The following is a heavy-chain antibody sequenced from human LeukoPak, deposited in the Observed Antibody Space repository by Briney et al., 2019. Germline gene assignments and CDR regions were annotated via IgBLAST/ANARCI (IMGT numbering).Heavy chain of an antibody. CDR2: IKQDGSEK. V-gene: IGHV3-7*01. Sequence: GRSLRLSCAASGFTFSSYWMSWVRQAPGKGLEWVADIKQDGSEKYYVDSVKGGFTISRDNAKNSLYVKMNRQRAEDRAGYYGARQDSAWSSFDYWGQGTLVTVSS. J-gene: IGHJ4*02. CDR1: GFTFSSYW. CDR3: ARQDSAWSSFDY. D-gene: IGHD6-19*01.